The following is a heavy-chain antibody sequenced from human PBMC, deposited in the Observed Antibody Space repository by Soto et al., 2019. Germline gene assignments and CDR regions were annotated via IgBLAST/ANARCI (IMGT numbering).Heavy chain of an antibody. CDR2: IYYSGST. D-gene: IGHD6-19*01. J-gene: IGHJ4*02. V-gene: IGHV4-59*08. CDR3: ARSRSDSSGWSYYFDY. CDR1: GGSISSYY. Sequence: SETLSLTCTVSGGSISSYYWSWIRQPPGKGLEWIGFIYYSGSTNYNPSLKSRFHIPVDTSKNKFSLKLSSVTAADTAVYYCARSRSDSSGWSYYFDYWGQGTLVTVSS.